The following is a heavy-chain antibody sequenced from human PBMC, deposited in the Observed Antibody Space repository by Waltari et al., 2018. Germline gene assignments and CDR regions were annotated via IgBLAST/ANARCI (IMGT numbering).Heavy chain of an antibody. CDR1: GVTFSSTL. CDR3: ASCFSTSCLISYYFYMDV. D-gene: IGHD3-3*01. V-gene: IGHV1-69*14. J-gene: IGHJ6*02. CDR2: IIPAFGTA. Sequence: QVQLVQSGAEVKKAGSSVKVSCMASGVTFSSTLVSWLRQAPGQGLEWMGGIIPAFGTAKYAQKFQGRVTITADRSTSTAYMEMTSLRSDDTAVYYCASCFSTSCLISYYFYMDVWGQGTTVTVSS.